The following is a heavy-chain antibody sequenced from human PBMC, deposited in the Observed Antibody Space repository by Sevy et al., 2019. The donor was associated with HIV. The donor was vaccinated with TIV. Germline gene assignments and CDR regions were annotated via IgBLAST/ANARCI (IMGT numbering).Heavy chain of an antibody. J-gene: IGHJ4*02. CDR2: ISSGSSTI. V-gene: IGHV3-48*02. Sequence: GGSLRLSCAASGFTFSSYGMNWVRQAPGKGLEWVSYISSGSSTIYYADSVKGRFTISRDNAKNSLYLQVNSLRDEDTAVYYCSREDLGYRGQGTLVTVSS. D-gene: IGHD3-16*01. CDR3: SREDLGY. CDR1: GFTFSSYG.